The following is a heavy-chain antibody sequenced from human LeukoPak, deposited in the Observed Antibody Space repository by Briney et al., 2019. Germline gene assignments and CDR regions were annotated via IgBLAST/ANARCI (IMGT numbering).Heavy chain of an antibody. V-gene: IGHV3-43*02. CDR1: GFTFDDYA. Sequence: RGSLRLSCAASGFTFDDYAMHWVRQAPGKGLEWVSLISGDGGSTYYGDSVKGRFTISRDNSKNSLYLQMNSLGTEDTALYYCAKDSSGYYYVFQHRGQGTLVTVSS. CDR3: AKDSSGYYYVFQH. CDR2: ISGDGGST. J-gene: IGHJ1*01. D-gene: IGHD3-22*01.